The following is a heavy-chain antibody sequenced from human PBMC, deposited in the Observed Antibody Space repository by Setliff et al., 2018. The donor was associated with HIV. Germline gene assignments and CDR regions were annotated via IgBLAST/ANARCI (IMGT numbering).Heavy chain of an antibody. J-gene: IGHJ5*02. Sequence: NPSETLSLTCTVSGGSISSYCWNWIRQSPGRGLEWIGFIVSSGSTKYNPSIQSRVTMSLDTSKNQFSLKLTSVTAADTAVYYCSRRIDNSGSFPDKNWFDTWGQGSLVTVSS. CDR1: GGSISSYC. D-gene: IGHD3-10*01. CDR2: IVSSGST. CDR3: SRRIDNSGSFPDKNWFDT. V-gene: IGHV4-4*09.